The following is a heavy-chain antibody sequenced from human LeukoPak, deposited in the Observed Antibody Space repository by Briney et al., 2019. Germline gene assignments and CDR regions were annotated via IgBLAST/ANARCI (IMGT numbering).Heavy chain of an antibody. Sequence: GGSLRLSCAASGFTFSSYWMSWVRQAPGKGLEWVSNIKQDGSEKYYVDSVKGRFTISRDNAKNSLYLQMNSLRAEDTAVYYCARVGYYDSSDLDYWGQGTLVTVSS. J-gene: IGHJ4*02. CDR3: ARVGYYDSSDLDY. CDR2: IKQDGSEK. D-gene: IGHD3-22*01. CDR1: GFTFSSYW. V-gene: IGHV3-7*04.